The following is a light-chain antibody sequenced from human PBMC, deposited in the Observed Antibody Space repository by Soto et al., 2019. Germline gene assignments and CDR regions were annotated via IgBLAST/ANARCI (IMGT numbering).Light chain of an antibody. Sequence: DIQMTQSPSTLSASVGDRVTITCRAGQSIGSWLAWYQQKPGKAPRLLIYDASSLESGVPSRFSGSGSGTEFTLTISSLQPDDFATYYCQQYNPYTWTFGHGTKVEIK. J-gene: IGKJ1*01. V-gene: IGKV1-5*01. CDR1: QSIGSW. CDR3: QQYNPYTWT. CDR2: DAS.